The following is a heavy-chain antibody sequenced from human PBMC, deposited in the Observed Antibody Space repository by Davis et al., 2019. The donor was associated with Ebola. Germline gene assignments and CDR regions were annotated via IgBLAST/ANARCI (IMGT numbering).Heavy chain of an antibody. Sequence: GESLKISCAASEFTFTNYAMTWVRQAPGKGLEWVSTIIGSGGSTYYADSVKGRFTISRDNSKNTLYLQMNSLRADDTAVYYCAKGSIAVALFDYWGQGTLVTVSS. D-gene: IGHD6-19*01. CDR3: AKGSIAVALFDY. V-gene: IGHV3-23*01. J-gene: IGHJ4*02. CDR1: EFTFTNYA. CDR2: IIGSGGST.